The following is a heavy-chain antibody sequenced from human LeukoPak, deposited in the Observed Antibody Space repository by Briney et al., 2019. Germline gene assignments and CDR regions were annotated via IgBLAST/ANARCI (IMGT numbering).Heavy chain of an antibody. Sequence: PSETLSLTCTVSGGSISSYYWSWIRQPPGKGLEWIGYIYYSGSTNYNPSLKSRVTISVDTSKNQFSLKLSSVTAADTAVYYCAGAYYYDSSGYSYYYYGMDVWGQGTTVTVSS. CDR2: IYYSGST. D-gene: IGHD3-22*01. J-gene: IGHJ6*02. V-gene: IGHV4-59*01. CDR3: AGAYYYDSSGYSYYYYGMDV. CDR1: GGSISSYY.